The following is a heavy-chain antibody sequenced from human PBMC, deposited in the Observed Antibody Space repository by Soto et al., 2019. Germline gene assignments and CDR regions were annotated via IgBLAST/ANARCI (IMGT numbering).Heavy chain of an antibody. CDR1: GLTFSKYW. V-gene: IGHV3-74*01. J-gene: IGHJ4*02. Sequence: EVQLVESGGGLVQPGTALRLSCAASGLTFSKYWMHWVRQAPGKGPVWVSYISSEGTTTDYADSVKGRFTISRDNAKNTLYLQMDSLRVEDTAVYYCAIQDCTNDVCLEAAVTVGGALEYWVQGAQVTVSS. CDR2: ISSEGTTT. D-gene: IGHD2-8*01. CDR3: AIQDCTNDVCLEAAVTVGGALEY.